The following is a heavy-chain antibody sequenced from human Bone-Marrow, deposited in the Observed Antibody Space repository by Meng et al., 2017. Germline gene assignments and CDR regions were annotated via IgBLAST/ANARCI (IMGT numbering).Heavy chain of an antibody. CDR2: MNPNSGNT. Sequence: VQLVTFGAEVKKPGASVKVSCKASGYTFTSYDINWVRQATGQGLEWMGWMNPNSGNTGYAQKFQGRVTMTRNTSISTAYVELSSLRSEDTAVYYCARAPYSSKDWFDPWGQGTLVTVSS. CDR1: GYTFTSYD. V-gene: IGHV1-8*01. D-gene: IGHD6-13*01. CDR3: ARAPYSSKDWFDP. J-gene: IGHJ5*02.